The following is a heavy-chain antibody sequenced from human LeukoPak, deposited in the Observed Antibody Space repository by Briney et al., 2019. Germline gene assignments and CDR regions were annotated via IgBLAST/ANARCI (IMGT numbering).Heavy chain of an antibody. V-gene: IGHV3-23*01. Sequence: PGGSLRLSCAASGLTFSNYAMSWVRQAPGKGLEWVSAISGSGGTTYYADSVKGRFTISRDNSKTTVHLQMTSLRVGDPALYYCAHPGVLIPLWGQGTLVTVSS. D-gene: IGHD4/OR15-4a*01. CDR2: ISGSGGTT. J-gene: IGHJ4*02. CDR1: GLTFSNYA. CDR3: AHPGVLIPL.